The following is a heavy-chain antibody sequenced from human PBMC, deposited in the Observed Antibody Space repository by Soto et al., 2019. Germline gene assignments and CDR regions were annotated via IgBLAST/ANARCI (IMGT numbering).Heavy chain of an antibody. Sequence: PSETLSLTCTVSGGSISSGDYYWSWIRQPPGKGLEWIGYIYYSGSTYYNPSLKSRVTISVDTSKNQFSLKLSSVTAADTAVYYCARASTQVEWFDPWGRGTLVTVSS. D-gene: IGHD2-15*01. V-gene: IGHV4-30-4*01. CDR3: ARASTQVEWFDP. J-gene: IGHJ5*02. CDR1: GGSISSGDYY. CDR2: IYYSGST.